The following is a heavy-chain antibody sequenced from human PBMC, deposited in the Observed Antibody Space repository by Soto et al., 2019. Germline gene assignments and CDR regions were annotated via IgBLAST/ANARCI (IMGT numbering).Heavy chain of an antibody. CDR1: GYTFIRYG. CDR2: ISPYNDYT. D-gene: IGHD3-10*01. CDR3: ARGGYYYNTRGKLSHYGLDV. V-gene: IGHV1-18*01. J-gene: IGHJ6*02. Sequence: QVQLVQSAAEVKKPGASVKVSCKASGYTFIRYGITWVRQAPGQGLEWMGWISPYNDYTIYAQKLQGRVTMTTDTSTRTPYMELRSLKSDDTAVYYCARGGYYYNTRGKLSHYGLDVWGQGTSVTVSS.